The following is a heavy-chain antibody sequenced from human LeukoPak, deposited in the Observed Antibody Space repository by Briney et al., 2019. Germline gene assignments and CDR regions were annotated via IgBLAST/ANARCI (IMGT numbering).Heavy chain of an antibody. J-gene: IGHJ5*02. D-gene: IGHD2-15*01. Sequence: GASVKVSCKASGYTFTGYYMHWVRQAPGQGLEWMGWINPNSGGTNYAQKFQGRVTMTRDTSISTAYMELSRLRSDDTAVYYCARVPCSGGSCYGSWFDPWGQGTPVTVSS. CDR3: ARVPCSGGSCYGSWFDP. CDR1: GYTFTGYY. CDR2: INPNSGGT. V-gene: IGHV1-2*02.